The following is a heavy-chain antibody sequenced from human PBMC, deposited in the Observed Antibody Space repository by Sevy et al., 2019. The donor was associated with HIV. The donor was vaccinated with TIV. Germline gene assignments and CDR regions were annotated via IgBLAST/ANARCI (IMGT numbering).Heavy chain of an antibody. V-gene: IGHV4-39*01. J-gene: IGHJ4*02. CDR1: GGSISSGTYY. CDR3: ARGGGNSEWGYYFDF. Sequence: SETLSLTCTVSGGSISSGTYYWGWIRQPPGKGLEWIGNIYYGGTSYYNPSLKSRVTISVDTSKNQFSLNLRSVTAADTAVLYCARGGGNSEWGYYFDFWGQGTLVTVSS. CDR2: IYYGGTS. D-gene: IGHD2-21*02.